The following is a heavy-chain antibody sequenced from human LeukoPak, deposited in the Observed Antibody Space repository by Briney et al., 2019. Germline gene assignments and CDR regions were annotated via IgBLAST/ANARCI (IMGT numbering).Heavy chain of an antibody. V-gene: IGHV4-39*01. CDR2: IYYSGST. D-gene: IGHD3-16*01. CDR3: ARLADMITFGGVRDY. CDR1: GGSISSSSYY. J-gene: IGHJ4*02. Sequence: PSETLSLTCTVSGGSISSSSYYWGWIRQPPGKGLEWIGSIYYSGSTYYNPSLKSRVTISVDTSKNLFSLKLSSVTAADTAVYYCARLADMITFGGVRDYWGQGTLVTVSS.